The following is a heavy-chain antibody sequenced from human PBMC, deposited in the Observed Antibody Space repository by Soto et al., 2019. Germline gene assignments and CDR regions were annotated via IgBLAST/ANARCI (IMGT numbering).Heavy chain of an antibody. CDR3: ARSVSFRYQLLKRGMDV. CDR2: IIPIFGTA. Sequence: SVKVSCKASGGTFSSYAISWVRQAPGQGLEWMGGIIPIFGTANYAQKFQGRVMITVDESTTTAYMDLSSLRSEDTAVYYCARSVSFRYQLLKRGMDVWGQGTTVTVSS. CDR1: GGTFSSYA. D-gene: IGHD2-2*01. J-gene: IGHJ6*02. V-gene: IGHV1-69*13.